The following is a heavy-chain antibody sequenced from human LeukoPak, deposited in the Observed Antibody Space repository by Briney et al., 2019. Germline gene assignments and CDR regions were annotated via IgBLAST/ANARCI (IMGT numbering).Heavy chain of an antibody. CDR1: GGAISSYY. Sequence: SETLSLTCTVSGGAISSYYWFWIRQPPGKGLEWIGYIYYSGSTNYNPSLKSRVTISVDTSKNQFSLKLSSVTPADTAVYYCARKKFTAAGGFDPWGQGTLVTVSS. V-gene: IGHV4-59*01. CDR3: ARKKFTAAGGFDP. D-gene: IGHD6-13*01. CDR2: IYYSGST. J-gene: IGHJ5*02.